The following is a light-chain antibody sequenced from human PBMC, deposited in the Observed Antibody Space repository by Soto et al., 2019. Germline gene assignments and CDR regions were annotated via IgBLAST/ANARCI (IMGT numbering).Light chain of an antibody. CDR3: SSYTSSSTLVL. J-gene: IGLJ2*01. Sequence: QSVLTQPASVSGSPGQSITISCTGTSRDVGGYNYVSWYQQHPGKAPKLMIYEVSHRPSGVSNRFSGSKSGNTASLTLSGLQAEDEADYYCSSYTSSSTLVLFGGGTKLTVL. CDR2: EVS. CDR1: SRDVGGYNY. V-gene: IGLV2-14*01.